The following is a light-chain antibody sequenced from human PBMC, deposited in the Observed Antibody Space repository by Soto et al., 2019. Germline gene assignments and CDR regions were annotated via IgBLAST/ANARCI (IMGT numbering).Light chain of an antibody. CDR3: QQTYNVPQT. CDR1: QTIRAY. CDR2: AAS. Sequence: DIHMTQFPSSLSASVGDRVTITCRASQTIRAYLNWFQQKPGKAPELLIYAASSLQSGVPPRFSGGVSGAEFTLTINSLQPEDTATYYCQQTYNVPQTYGQGTKVEIK. J-gene: IGKJ1*01. V-gene: IGKV1-39*01.